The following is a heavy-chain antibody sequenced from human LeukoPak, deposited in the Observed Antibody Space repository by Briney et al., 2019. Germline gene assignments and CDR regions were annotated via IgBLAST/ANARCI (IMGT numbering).Heavy chain of an antibody. V-gene: IGHV3-53*01. Sequence: SGGSLKISCAASGFTFSNARMSWVRQAPGKGLEWVSVIYSGGRTFYADSVKGRFTISRDNSKNTLNLQMNSLRAEDTAIYYCARGHEALGYWGQGTLVTVSS. CDR1: GFTFSNAR. CDR2: IYSGGRT. J-gene: IGHJ4*02. D-gene: IGHD3-10*01. CDR3: ARGHEALGY.